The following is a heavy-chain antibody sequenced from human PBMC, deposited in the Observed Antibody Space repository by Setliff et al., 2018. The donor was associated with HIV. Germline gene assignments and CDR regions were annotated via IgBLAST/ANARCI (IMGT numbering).Heavy chain of an antibody. CDR3: ARSIHGGGSEPFDT. CDR2: FYYGGST. D-gene: IGHD3-10*01. J-gene: IGHJ5*02. Sequence: SETLSLTCSVSGDSIGTYYWNWIRQTPGKRLEWIGFFYYGGSTDYNPALEDRVTMSVDTSNNQFSLSLRSVTAADTAIYYCARSIHGGGSEPFDTWGQGILVTVSS. V-gene: IGHV4-59*12. CDR1: GDSIGTYY.